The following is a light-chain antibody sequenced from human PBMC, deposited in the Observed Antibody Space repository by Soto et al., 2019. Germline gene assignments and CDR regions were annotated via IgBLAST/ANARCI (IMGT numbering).Light chain of an antibody. CDR2: DNN. V-gene: IGLV1-51*01. Sequence: QSVLTQPPSVSATPGQKVTISCSGSSSNIGNDYVAWYQQLPRTAPKLLIYDNNKRPSGIPDRFSGSKSGTSATLGITGLQTGDEADYYCGTWDSSLSAGVFGGATKLTVL. CDR3: GTWDSSLSAGV. CDR1: SSNIGNDY. J-gene: IGLJ2*01.